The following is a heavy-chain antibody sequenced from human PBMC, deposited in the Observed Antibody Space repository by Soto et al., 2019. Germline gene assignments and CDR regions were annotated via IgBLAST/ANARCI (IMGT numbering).Heavy chain of an antibody. CDR1: GFTFDDYG. CDR2: INWNGGST. J-gene: IGHJ6*02. D-gene: IGHD1-26*01. CDR3: ASGIVGATTYGMDV. V-gene: IGHV3-20*04. Sequence: GGSLRLCCAACGFTFDDYGLSWVRQAPGKGLEWVSGINWNGGSTRYADSVKGRFTISRDNAKNSLYLQMNSLRAEDTALYYCASGIVGATTYGMDVWGQGTTVTVSS.